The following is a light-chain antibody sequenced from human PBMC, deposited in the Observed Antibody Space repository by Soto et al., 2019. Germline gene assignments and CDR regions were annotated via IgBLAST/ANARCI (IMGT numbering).Light chain of an antibody. CDR2: GAS. CDR3: QQRSKWPLT. CDR1: QSVSSSY. J-gene: IGKJ4*01. Sequence: EIVLTQSPGTLSVSPGERATLSCRASQSVSSSYLAWYQQKPGQAPRLLIYGASSRATGIPDRFSGSGSGTDFTLTISSLEPEDFAVYYCQQRSKWPLTFGGGTKV. V-gene: IGKV3D-20*02.